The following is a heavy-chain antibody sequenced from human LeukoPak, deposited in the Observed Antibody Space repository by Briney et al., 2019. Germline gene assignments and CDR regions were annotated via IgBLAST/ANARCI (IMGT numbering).Heavy chain of an antibody. V-gene: IGHV3-23*01. J-gene: IGHJ4*02. CDR2: ISGGGVST. CDR3: AKNGKDNYDMFFDF. CDR1: GFTFANYA. D-gene: IGHD3-9*01. Sequence: PGGSLRLSCAASGFTFANYAMTWVRQAPGKGLEWVSAISGGGVSTYHADSVKGRFTISRDNSRNTLYLQMNSLRAEDTAIYYCAKNGKDNYDMFFDFWGQGTLVTVSS.